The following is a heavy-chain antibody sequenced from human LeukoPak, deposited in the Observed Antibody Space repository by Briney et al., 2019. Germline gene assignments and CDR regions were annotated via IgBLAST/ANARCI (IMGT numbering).Heavy chain of an antibody. J-gene: IGHJ6*02. Sequence: SVKVSCKASGGTFSSYAISWVRQAPGQGLEWMGGIIPIFGTANYAQKFQGRVTITADESTSTAYMELSSLRSEDTAAYYCAGGYCSGGSCRRYYYGMDVWGQGTTVTVSS. D-gene: IGHD2-15*01. V-gene: IGHV1-69*01. CDR1: GGTFSSYA. CDR3: AGGYCSGGSCRRYYYGMDV. CDR2: IIPIFGTA.